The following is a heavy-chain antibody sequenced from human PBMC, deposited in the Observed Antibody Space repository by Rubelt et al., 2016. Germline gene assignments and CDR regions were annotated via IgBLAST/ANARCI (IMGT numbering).Heavy chain of an antibody. V-gene: IGHV3-23*01. CDR3: VRNEGSLYEHVDF. CDR1: GFTFSSYA. CDR2: ISGSGGST. J-gene: IGHJ4*02. D-gene: IGHD3-3*02. Sequence: EYGGGLVQPGGSLRLSCAASGFTFSSYAMSWVRQAPGKGLEWVSAISGSGGSTYYADSVKGRFTISRDNSKNTLYLQMNSLRAEDTAVYYCVRNEGSLYEHVDFWGQETLVTVSS.